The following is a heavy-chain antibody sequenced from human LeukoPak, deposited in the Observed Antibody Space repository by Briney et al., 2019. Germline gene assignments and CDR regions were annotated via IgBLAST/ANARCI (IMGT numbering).Heavy chain of an antibody. CDR1: GFKFGDYA. CDR2: IRSKAYGGTT. V-gene: IGHV3-49*04. Sequence: QPGRSLGLSCTASGFKFGDYAMSWVRQAPGKGLEWVGFIRSKAYGGTTEYAASVKGRFTISRDDSKSIAYLQMNSLKTEDTAVYYCTGSFGQLTFFDYWGQGTLVTVSS. CDR3: TGSFGQLTFFDY. J-gene: IGHJ4*02. D-gene: IGHD3-10*01.